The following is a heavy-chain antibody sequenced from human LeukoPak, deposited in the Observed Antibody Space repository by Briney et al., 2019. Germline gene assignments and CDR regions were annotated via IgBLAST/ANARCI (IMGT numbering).Heavy chain of an antibody. CDR1: GYTFTSYA. Sequence: RASVKVSCKASGYTFTSYAMNWVRQAPGQGLEWMGWINTNTGNPTYAQGFTGRFVFSLDTSVSTAYLQISSLKAEDTAVYYCARDADRERDIVVVVADGGNWFDPWGQGTLVTVSS. D-gene: IGHD2-15*01. J-gene: IGHJ5*02. V-gene: IGHV7-4-1*02. CDR2: INTNTGNP. CDR3: ARDADRERDIVVVVADGGNWFDP.